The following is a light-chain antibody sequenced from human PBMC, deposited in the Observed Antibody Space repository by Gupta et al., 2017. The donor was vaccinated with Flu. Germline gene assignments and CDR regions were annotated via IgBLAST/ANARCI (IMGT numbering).Light chain of an antibody. CDR1: QDISNH. Sequence: SSLSASVGDRVTITCQASQDISNHLNWYQKKPGKAPKLLIYEASDLETGVPSRFSGSGSGTDFTFTITGLQPEDVATYYCQQYHNIPPVTFGQGTRLEIK. CDR3: QQYHNIPPVT. CDR2: EAS. J-gene: IGKJ5*01. V-gene: IGKV1-33*01.